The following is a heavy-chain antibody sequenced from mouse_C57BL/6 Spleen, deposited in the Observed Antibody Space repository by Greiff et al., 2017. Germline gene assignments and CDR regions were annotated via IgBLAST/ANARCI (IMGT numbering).Heavy chain of an antibody. Sequence: VQLQQPGAELVMPGASVKLSCKSSGYTFTSYWMHWVKQRPGQGLEWIGEIDPPDSYTNYNQKFKGKSTLTVDKTSSTAYMQLSSLTSEDSPVYYCARSGYYGSNYGDFDYWGQGTTLTVSS. CDR1: GYTFTSYW. D-gene: IGHD1-1*01. V-gene: IGHV1-69*01. J-gene: IGHJ2*01. CDR2: IDPPDSYT. CDR3: ARSGYYGSNYGDFDY.